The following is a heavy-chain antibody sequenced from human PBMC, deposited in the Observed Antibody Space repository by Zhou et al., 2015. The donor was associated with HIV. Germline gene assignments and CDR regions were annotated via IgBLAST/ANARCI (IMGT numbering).Heavy chain of an antibody. V-gene: IGHV1-2*06. CDR1: GASFSNYA. D-gene: IGHD3-22*01. CDR3: ARDRHAVTMIVVVQDLGMDV. CDR2: INPNSGGT. J-gene: IGHJ6*02. Sequence: QVQLVQSGAEVKKPGSSVTVSCKASGASFSNYAITWVRQAPGQGLEWMGRINPNSGGTNYAQKFQGRVTMTRDTSISTAYMELSRLRSDDTAVYYCARDRHAVTMIVVVQDLGMDVWGQGTTVTVSS.